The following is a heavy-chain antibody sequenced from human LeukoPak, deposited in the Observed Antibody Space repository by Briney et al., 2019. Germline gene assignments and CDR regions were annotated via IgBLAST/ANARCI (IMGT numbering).Heavy chain of an antibody. Sequence: GGSLRLSCEVSGFTFSSFWMNWVRQAPGKGLEWVANINQDGSEKWYVDSVKGRFTISRDNAKNSLYLQMNSLRAEDTGIYYCARHNGWYDYWGQGTLVTVSS. V-gene: IGHV3-7*02. CDR2: INQDGSEK. CDR1: GFTFSSFW. CDR3: ARHNGWYDY. D-gene: IGHD6-19*01. J-gene: IGHJ4*02.